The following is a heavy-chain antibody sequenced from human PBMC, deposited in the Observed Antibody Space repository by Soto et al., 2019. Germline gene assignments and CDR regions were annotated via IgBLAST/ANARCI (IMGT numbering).Heavy chain of an antibody. CDR3: ARDGGVYDYSPFDY. CDR1: GGTFNSYA. CDR2: IIPIFGTA. D-gene: IGHD4-4*01. J-gene: IGHJ4*02. Sequence: VQLVQSGAEVKKPGSSVKVSCKSSGGTFNSYAISWVRQAPGQGLEWVGGIIPIFGTANYAQKFQGRVTITADESTSTAYMELSSLRSEDTAVYYCARDGGVYDYSPFDYWGRGTLVTVSS. V-gene: IGHV1-69*12.